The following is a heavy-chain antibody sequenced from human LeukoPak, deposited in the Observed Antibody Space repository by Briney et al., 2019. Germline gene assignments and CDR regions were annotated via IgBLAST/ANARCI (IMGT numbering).Heavy chain of an antibody. Sequence: SVKVSCKASGGTFSSYAISWVRQAPGQGLEWMGRIIPILGIANYAQKFQGRVTITADKSTSTAYMELSSLRSEDTAVYYCARGVLWWSFDYWGPGTLVTVSS. CDR3: ARGVLWWSFDY. J-gene: IGHJ4*02. V-gene: IGHV1-69*04. CDR2: IIPILGIA. D-gene: IGHD2-21*01. CDR1: GGTFSSYA.